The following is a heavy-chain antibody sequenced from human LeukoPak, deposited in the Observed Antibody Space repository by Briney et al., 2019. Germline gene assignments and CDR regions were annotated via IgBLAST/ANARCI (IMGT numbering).Heavy chain of an antibody. D-gene: IGHD2-2*02. Sequence: ASVTVSCKASGYTFTGYYMHWVRQAPGQGLEWMGWINPNSGGTNYAQKFQGRVTMTRDTSISTAYMELSRLRSDDTAVYYCARDAIIVVVPAAISGGKNWFDPWGQGTLVTVSS. V-gene: IGHV1-2*02. CDR1: GYTFTGYY. J-gene: IGHJ5*02. CDR3: ARDAIIVVVPAAISGGKNWFDP. CDR2: INPNSGGT.